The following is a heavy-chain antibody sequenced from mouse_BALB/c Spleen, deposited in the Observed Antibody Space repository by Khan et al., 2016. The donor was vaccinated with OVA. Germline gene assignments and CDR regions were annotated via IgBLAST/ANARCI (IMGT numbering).Heavy chain of an antibody. D-gene: IGHD1-1*02. J-gene: IGHJ3*01. V-gene: IGHV3-1*02. CDR2: IHYSEST. CDR1: GYSITSGDS. Sequence: QLEESGPDLVKPSQSLSLTCTVTGYSITSGDSWHWIRQFPGNKLEWMGYIHYSESTNYTPTLKSRINITRDTSKNPFFLQLNTLTTECTATYYCAGGCPTYWGEGTLVTVAA. CDR3: AGGCPTY.